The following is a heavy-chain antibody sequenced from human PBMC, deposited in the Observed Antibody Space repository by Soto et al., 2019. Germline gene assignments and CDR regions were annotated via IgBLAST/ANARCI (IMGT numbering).Heavy chain of an antibody. CDR2: ISYDGSNK. J-gene: IGHJ6*01. CDR3: SVYYGSGSYAYYCYGMDV. Sequence: QVQLVESGGGVVQPGRSLRLSCAASGFTFSSYAMHWVRQAPVKGLEWVAVISYDGSNKYYADSVKGRFTISRDNSKNTLYLQMNSLRAEDTAVYYCSVYYGSGSYAYYCYGMDVLGQGTTVTVSS. D-gene: IGHD3-10*01. CDR1: GFTFSSYA. V-gene: IGHV3-30*14.